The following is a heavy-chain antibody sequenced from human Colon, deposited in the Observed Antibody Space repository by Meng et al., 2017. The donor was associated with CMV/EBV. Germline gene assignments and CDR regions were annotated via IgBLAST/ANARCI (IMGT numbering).Heavy chain of an antibody. CDR3: ARALDIYCTTNSCYQTYYYHAMDV. CDR1: GFTFIGYY. J-gene: IGHJ6*02. D-gene: IGHD5-12*01. Sequence: GESLKISCSASGFTFIGYYLHWVRQAPGQKLEWMGWINPNSGGTNYAQKFQGRVTMTRDTSISTAYMDLSSLKSDDAAIYYCARALDIYCTTNSCYQTYYYHAMDVWGQGTTVTVSS. CDR2: INPNSGGT. V-gene: IGHV1-2*02.